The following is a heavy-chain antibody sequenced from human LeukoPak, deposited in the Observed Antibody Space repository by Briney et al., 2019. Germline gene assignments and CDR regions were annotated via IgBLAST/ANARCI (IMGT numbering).Heavy chain of an antibody. D-gene: IGHD1-26*01. CDR1: GGSFSGYY. CDR2: INHSGST. J-gene: IGHJ4*02. CDR3: ARTSGSYFDY. Sequence: SETLSLTCAVYGGSFSGYYWSWIRQPPGKGLEWIGEINHSGSTNYNPSLKSRVTISVDTSKNQFSLKLSSVTAADTAVYYCARTSGSYFDYWGQGTLLTVSS. V-gene: IGHV4-34*01.